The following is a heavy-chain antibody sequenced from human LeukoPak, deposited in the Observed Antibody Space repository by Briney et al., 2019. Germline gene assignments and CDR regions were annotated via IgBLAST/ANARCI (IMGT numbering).Heavy chain of an antibody. D-gene: IGHD3-22*01. Sequence: SETLSLTCTVSGSYISSSSYSWGWIRQPPGKGLEWIGNIYYTGTTYSNPSLKSRVTISVDTSKNQFSLNLSSVTAADTAVYFCARDRYYYDSSGYRLLDYWGQGTLVTVSS. V-gene: IGHV4-39*07. CDR3: ARDRYYYDSSGYRLLDY. J-gene: IGHJ4*02. CDR2: IYYTGTT. CDR1: GSYISSSSYS.